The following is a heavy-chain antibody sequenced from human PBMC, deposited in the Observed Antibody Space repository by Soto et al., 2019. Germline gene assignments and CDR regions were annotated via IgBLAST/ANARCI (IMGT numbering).Heavy chain of an antibody. V-gene: IGHV1-46*01. CDR1: GYTFTSYY. J-gene: IGHJ4*02. CDR3: ARQYCSGGSCYTLDY. D-gene: IGHD2-15*01. Sequence: GASVKVSCKASGYTFTSYYIQWVRQAPGQGLEWMGIINPSGGSTNYAQKFQGRVTMTRDTSTSTVYMELSSLRSEDTAVYYCARQYCSGGSCYTLDYWGQGTLVTVSS. CDR2: INPSGGST.